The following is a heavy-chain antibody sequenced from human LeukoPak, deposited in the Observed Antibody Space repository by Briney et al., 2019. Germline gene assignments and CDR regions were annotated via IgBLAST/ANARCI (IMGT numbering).Heavy chain of an antibody. Sequence: SETLSLTCTVSGDSISSSSYYWGWIRQPPGKGLEWIGNIYYSGNTNYNPSLKSRVTISVETSMNQFSLKLNSVTAADTAVYYCARGIKYYYGSATCDYWGQGTLVTVSS. J-gene: IGHJ4*02. CDR3: ARGIKYYYGSATCDY. CDR2: IYYSGNT. D-gene: IGHD3-10*01. V-gene: IGHV4-39*07. CDR1: GDSISSSSYY.